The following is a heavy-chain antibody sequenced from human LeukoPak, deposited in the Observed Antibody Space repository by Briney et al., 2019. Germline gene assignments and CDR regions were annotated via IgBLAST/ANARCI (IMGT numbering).Heavy chain of an antibody. CDR1: GGSISSHF. J-gene: IGHJ3*02. CDR3: ARQTMTTADAFDI. D-gene: IGHD4-17*01. Sequence: SETLSLTCTVSGGSISSHFWSWIRQPPGKGLVWIAYIYYSGSTDYSGSTDYNPSLKSRVTISVDTSKKQFSLKLSSVTAGDTAVYYCARQTMTTADAFDIWGQGTMVTVSS. CDR2: IYYSGSTDYSGST. V-gene: IGHV4-59*08.